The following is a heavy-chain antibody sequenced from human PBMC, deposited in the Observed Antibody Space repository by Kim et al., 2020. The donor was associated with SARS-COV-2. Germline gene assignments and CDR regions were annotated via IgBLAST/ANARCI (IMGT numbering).Heavy chain of an antibody. D-gene: IGHD5-12*01. CDR1: GFTFSDYW. CDR2: IRQGGSDK. Sequence: GGSLRLSCVVSGFTFSDYWMSWVRQAPGKGLEWVANIRQGGSDKNYVDSVKGRFTISRDNAKNSLYVQINSLRAEDTAIYYCARARWVANLFYFDYWGQGTLVTVSS. J-gene: IGHJ4*02. V-gene: IGHV3-7*01. CDR3: ARARWVANLFYFDY.